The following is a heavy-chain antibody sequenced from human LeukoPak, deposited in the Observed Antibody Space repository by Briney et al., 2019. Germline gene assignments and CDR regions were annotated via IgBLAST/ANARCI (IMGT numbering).Heavy chain of an antibody. Sequence: ASVKVSCKASGYTFTGYYVHWVRQAPGQGLEWMGWINPNSGGTDYAQKFQGRVTMTRDTSISTAYMELSSLRSDDTAVYYCARDRPVSRLGTDFDYWGQGALVTVSS. J-gene: IGHJ4*02. D-gene: IGHD1-7*01. CDR2: INPNSGGT. CDR1: GYTFTGYY. CDR3: ARDRPVSRLGTDFDY. V-gene: IGHV1-2*02.